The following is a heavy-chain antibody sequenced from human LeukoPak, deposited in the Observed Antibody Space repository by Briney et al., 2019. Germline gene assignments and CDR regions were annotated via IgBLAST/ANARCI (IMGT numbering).Heavy chain of an antibody. CDR3: AREREGLKRYDNYGYPDY. J-gene: IGHJ4*02. V-gene: IGHV4-39*07. D-gene: IGHD3-16*01. CDR1: GGSISSSSYY. CDR2: IYYSGST. Sequence: SETLSLTCTVSGGSISSSSYYWGWIRQPPGKGLEWIGSIYYSGSTYYNPSLKSRVTISVDTSKNQFSLKLSSVTAADTAVYYCAREREGLKRYDNYGYPDYWSQGTLVTVSS.